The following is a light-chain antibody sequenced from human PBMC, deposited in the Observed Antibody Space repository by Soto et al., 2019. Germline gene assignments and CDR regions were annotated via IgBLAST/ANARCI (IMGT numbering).Light chain of an antibody. CDR3: QQYHNYRT. CDR2: DAS. V-gene: IGKV1-5*01. J-gene: IGKJ1*01. Sequence: DIQMTLSPSTLSASVGDRVTITCRASQSISTWLAWYQQKPGKAPNLLIYDASNLESGVPSRFSGSGSGTEFTLTINSLQPDDFATYYCQQYHNYRTFGQGTKV. CDR1: QSISTW.